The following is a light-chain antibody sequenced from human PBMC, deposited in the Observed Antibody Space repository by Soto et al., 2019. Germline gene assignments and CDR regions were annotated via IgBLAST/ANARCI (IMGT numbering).Light chain of an antibody. Sequence: PGERATPSCRASQSVSSNHLAWYQQKPGQAPRLLIYGASNRATGIPDRFSGSGSGTDFTLTISRLEPEEFAVYYCQQYGSSGTFGQGTKVDIK. CDR2: GAS. CDR1: QSVSSNH. J-gene: IGKJ1*01. V-gene: IGKV3-20*01. CDR3: QQYGSSGT.